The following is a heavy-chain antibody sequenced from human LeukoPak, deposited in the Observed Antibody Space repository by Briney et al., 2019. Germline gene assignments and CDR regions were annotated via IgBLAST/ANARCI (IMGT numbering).Heavy chain of an antibody. Sequence: GGSLRLSCAASGFTFSSYWMSWVRQAPGKGLEWVANIKQDGSEKYYVDSVKGRFTISRDNAKNSLYLQMNSLRAEDTAVYYCARPTYYYDSSGYSYYFDYRGQGTLVTVSS. D-gene: IGHD3-22*01. CDR2: IKQDGSEK. CDR3: ARPTYYYDSSGYSYYFDY. V-gene: IGHV3-7*01. CDR1: GFTFSSYW. J-gene: IGHJ4*02.